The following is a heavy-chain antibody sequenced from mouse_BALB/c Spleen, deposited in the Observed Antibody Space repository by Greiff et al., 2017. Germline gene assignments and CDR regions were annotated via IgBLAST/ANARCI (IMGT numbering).Heavy chain of an antibody. CDR3: ARRHGNYGYFDY. CDR1: GYTFTNYW. J-gene: IGHJ2*01. V-gene: IGHV1-63*02. Sequence: QVQLQQSGAELVRPGTSVKISCKASGYTFTNYWLGWVKQRPGHGLEWIGDIYPGGGYTNYNEKFKGKATLTADTSSSTAYMQLSSLTSEDSAVYFCARRHGNYGYFDYWCQGTTLTVSS. CDR2: IYPGGGYT. D-gene: IGHD2-1*01.